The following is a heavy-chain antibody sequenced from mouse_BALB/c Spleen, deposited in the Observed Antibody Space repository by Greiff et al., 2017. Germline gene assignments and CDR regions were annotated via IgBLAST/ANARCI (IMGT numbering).Heavy chain of an antibody. D-gene: IGHD2-1*01. J-gene: IGHJ4*01. CDR3: ARPIYGNYDAMDY. Sequence: EVKVVESGGGLVQPGGSRKLSCAASGFTFSSFGMHWVRQAPEKGLEWVAYISSGSSTIYYADTVKGRFTISRDNPKNTLFLQMTSLRSEDTAMYYCARPIYGNYDAMDYWGQGTSVTVSS. CDR2: ISSGSSTI. CDR1: GFTFSSFG. V-gene: IGHV5-17*02.